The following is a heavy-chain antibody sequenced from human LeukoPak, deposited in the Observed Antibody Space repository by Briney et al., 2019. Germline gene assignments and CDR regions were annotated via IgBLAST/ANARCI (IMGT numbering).Heavy chain of an antibody. CDR1: VYTFIDHY. D-gene: IGHD2-15*01. Sequence: GASVKVSCKPSVYTFIDHYLHWVRQAPGQGLESLGWIDPDTGDTNYPQKFQGRVTMTRDTSSSTAYMELNRLRSDDTAVYYCARAGHNSKSGGYDFWGLGTLVTVSS. V-gene: IGHV1-2*02. J-gene: IGHJ4*02. CDR2: IDPDTGDT. CDR3: ARAGHNSKSGGYDF.